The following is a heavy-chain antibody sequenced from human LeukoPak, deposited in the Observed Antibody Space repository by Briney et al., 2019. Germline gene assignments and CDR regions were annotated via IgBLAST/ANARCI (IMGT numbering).Heavy chain of an antibody. V-gene: IGHV4-59*08. D-gene: IGHD3-3*01. CDR1: GARITTYY. CDR2: ISYSETT. Sequence: SETLSLTCVVSGARITTYYWSWIRQPPGKGLEWIGYISYSETTNYNPSLKSRITISADPSKNQVSLKMTSLTAADTAVYYCARHVRVRTPWNYWGQGTLVTVSS. J-gene: IGHJ4*02. CDR3: ARHVRVRTPWNY.